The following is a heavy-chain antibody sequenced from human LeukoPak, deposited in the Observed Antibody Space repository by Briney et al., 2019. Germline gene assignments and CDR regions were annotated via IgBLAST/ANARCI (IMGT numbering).Heavy chain of an antibody. Sequence: PSETLSLTCAVYGGSFSGYYWSWIRQPPGKGLEWIGEINHSGSTNYNPSLKSRVTISVDTSKNQFSLKLSSVTAADTAVYYCARGRRSSWYTYCGQGTLVTVSS. CDR1: GGSFSGYY. J-gene: IGHJ4*02. CDR3: ARGRRSSWYTY. CDR2: INHSGST. D-gene: IGHD6-13*01. V-gene: IGHV4-34*01.